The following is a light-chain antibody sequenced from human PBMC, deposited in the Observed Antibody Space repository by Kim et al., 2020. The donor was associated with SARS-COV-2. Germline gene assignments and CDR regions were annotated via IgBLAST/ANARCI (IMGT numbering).Light chain of an antibody. Sequence: ASVGDRVTITCRARQDMNTYLAWYQQKPGKVPKLLIYGASALHTGVPSRFSGSGSGTDFTLTISSLQPEDVATYYCQKFNSASWTFGQGTKVDIK. CDR1: QDMNTY. CDR2: GAS. J-gene: IGKJ1*01. V-gene: IGKV1-27*01. CDR3: QKFNSASWT.